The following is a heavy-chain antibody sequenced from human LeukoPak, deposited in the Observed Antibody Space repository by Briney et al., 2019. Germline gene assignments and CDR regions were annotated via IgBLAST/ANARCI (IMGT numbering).Heavy chain of an antibody. J-gene: IGHJ4*02. D-gene: IGHD6-6*01. Sequence: GGSLRLSCAASGFTFSSYSMNWVRQAPGKGLEWVSHITASGTAMFYADSVKGRFTISRDNSKNMLYLQMNSLRAVDTAVYYCAKWKYSNSGIDDYWGQGTLVTVSS. CDR1: GFTFSSYS. V-gene: IGHV3-23*01. CDR3: AKWKYSNSGIDDY. CDR2: ITASGTAM.